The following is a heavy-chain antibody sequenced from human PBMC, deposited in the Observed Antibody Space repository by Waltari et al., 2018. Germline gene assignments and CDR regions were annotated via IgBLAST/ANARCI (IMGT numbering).Heavy chain of an antibody. D-gene: IGHD3-22*01. CDR3: AKDSPMIVVVIPYYFDY. CDR2: ISGSGGST. J-gene: IGHJ4*02. V-gene: IGHV3-23*04. Sequence: EVQLVESGGGLVQPGGSLRLSCAASGFTLSNYAMRWVRQAPGKGLEWVSAISGSGGSTYYADSVKGRFTISRDNSKNTLYLQMNSLRAEDTAVYYCAKDSPMIVVVIPYYFDYWGQGTLVTVSS. CDR1: GFTLSNYA.